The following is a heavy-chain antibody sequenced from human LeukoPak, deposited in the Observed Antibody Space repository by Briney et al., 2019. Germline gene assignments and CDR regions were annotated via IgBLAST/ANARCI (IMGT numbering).Heavy chain of an antibody. J-gene: IGHJ3*02. Sequence: PSETPSLTCTVSGGSISSYYWGWIRQPPGKGLEWIGYIYYSGSTNYNPSLKSRVTISVDTSKNQFSLKLSSVTAADTAVYYCARGLLDGYTHPAAFDIWGQGTMVTVSS. CDR2: IYYSGST. V-gene: IGHV4-59*01. CDR1: GGSISSYY. CDR3: ARGLLDGYTHPAAFDI. D-gene: IGHD5-24*01.